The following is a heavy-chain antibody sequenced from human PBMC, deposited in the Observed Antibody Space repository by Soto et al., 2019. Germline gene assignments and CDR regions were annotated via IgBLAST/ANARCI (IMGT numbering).Heavy chain of an antibody. Sequence: SETLSLTCAVSGYSISSGYYWGWIRQPPGKGLEWIGSIYHSGSTYYNPSLKSRVTISVDTSKNQFSLKLSSVTAADTAVYYCARERIAATSSGGMDVWGQGPTYTVSS. CDR1: GYSISSGYY. CDR3: ARERIAATSSGGMDV. J-gene: IGHJ6*02. D-gene: IGHD6-13*01. V-gene: IGHV4-38-2*02. CDR2: IYHSGST.